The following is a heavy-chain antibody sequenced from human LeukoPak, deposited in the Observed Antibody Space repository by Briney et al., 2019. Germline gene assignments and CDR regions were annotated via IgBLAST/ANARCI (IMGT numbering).Heavy chain of an antibody. V-gene: IGHV4-4*07. D-gene: IGHD2-15*01. J-gene: IGHJ5*02. CDR1: RGSISGYY. CDR3: ARGAPDALAVEFNWLDP. Sequence: SETLSLTCTVSRGSISGYYWSWIRQPAGKGLEWIGRIHITQTTNYNPSLESRVTMSVDSSKNQFSLRLRSVTAADTAVYYCARGAPDALAVEFNWLDPWGQGTLVTVSS. CDR2: IHITQTT.